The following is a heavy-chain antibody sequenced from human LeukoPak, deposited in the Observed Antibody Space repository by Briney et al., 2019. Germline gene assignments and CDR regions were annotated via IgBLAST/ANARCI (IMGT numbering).Heavy chain of an antibody. Sequence: GGSLRLSCAASGFTFDDYAMHWVRQAPGKGLEWVPGISWNSGSIGYADSVKGRFTISRDNAKNSLYLQMNSLRAEDTALYYCARGGVVVAATRMDVWGKGTTVTISS. V-gene: IGHV3-9*01. D-gene: IGHD2-15*01. CDR2: ISWNSGSI. CDR1: GFTFDDYA. CDR3: ARGGVVVAATRMDV. J-gene: IGHJ6*04.